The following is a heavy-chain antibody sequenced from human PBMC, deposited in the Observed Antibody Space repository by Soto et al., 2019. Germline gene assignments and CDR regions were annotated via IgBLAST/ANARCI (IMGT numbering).Heavy chain of an antibody. CDR1: GVSVSSNY. V-gene: IGHV3-53*01. Sequence: EMQLVESGRALVQPGGSLRLSCAGSGVSVSSNYMRWVRQAPGKGLEWVSSLYAAAATYYGASVKGGFTVSRDIYKNIVYLQMSDLTAEDTAVYYCARDMSAVVTGKHVWGQGTTVTVAS. CDR3: ARDMSAVVTGKHV. D-gene: IGHD5-18*01. CDR2: LYAAAAT. J-gene: IGHJ6*02.